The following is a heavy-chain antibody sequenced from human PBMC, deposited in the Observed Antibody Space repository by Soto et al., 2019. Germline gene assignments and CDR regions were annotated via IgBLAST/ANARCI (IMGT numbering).Heavy chain of an antibody. CDR2: IKQDGSET. J-gene: IGHJ4*02. Sequence: WGSLRLSCAASGFTFSSYWMSWYRQAPGKGLEWVANIKQDGSETHYVDSVKGRFTISRDNAKNSLYLQMNSMRAEDTAVHYCARGRHTDMDYLEYLCRATLVTVSS. CDR3: ARGRHTDMDYLEY. CDR1: GFTFSSYW. D-gene: IGHD5-18*01. V-gene: IGHV3-7*03.